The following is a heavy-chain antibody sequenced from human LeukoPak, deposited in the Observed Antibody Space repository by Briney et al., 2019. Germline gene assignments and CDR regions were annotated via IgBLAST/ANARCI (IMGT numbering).Heavy chain of an antibody. CDR2: IYYTGST. D-gene: IGHD3-10*01. Sequence: SETLSLTCSVSGGSISSYYWSWIRQPPGKGLEWIGYIYYTGSTNYNPSLKSRVTISVDTSKNQFSLKLSSVTAADTAVCYCARNGYYGSGAAFDIWGQGTMVTVSS. CDR3: ARNGYYGSGAAFDI. V-gene: IGHV4-59*08. J-gene: IGHJ3*02. CDR1: GGSISSYY.